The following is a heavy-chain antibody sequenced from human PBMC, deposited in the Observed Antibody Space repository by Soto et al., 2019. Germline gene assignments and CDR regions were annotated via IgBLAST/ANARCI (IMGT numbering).Heavy chain of an antibody. Sequence: PSETLSLTCTVAGGSFSSYYWSWIRQFSGKGLEWIGHIYYTGSTNYNPSLKSRVTISVDTSKNRFTLNPSSVTAADTAVYYCARSGLLRTNWFDPWGQGTLVTVSS. CDR2: IYYTGST. D-gene: IGHD2-21*01. CDR1: GGSFSSYY. V-gene: IGHV4-59*01. J-gene: IGHJ5*02. CDR3: ARSGLLRTNWFDP.